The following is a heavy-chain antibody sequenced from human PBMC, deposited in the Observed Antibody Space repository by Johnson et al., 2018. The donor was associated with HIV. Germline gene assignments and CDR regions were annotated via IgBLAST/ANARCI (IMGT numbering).Heavy chain of an antibody. V-gene: IGHV3-30-3*01. D-gene: IGHD3-22*01. J-gene: IGHJ3*02. CDR2: ISYDGSNK. CDR1: GFTFSNYA. Sequence: QVQLVESGGGVVQPRRSLRLSCAASGFTFSNYAMNWVRQAPGKGLEWVAVISYDGSNKHFAESVQGRFTVSRDNSKNSLYLQMNSLKIEDTAVYYCTTDITMIVVGPDGFEIWGQGTMVTVSS. CDR3: TTDITMIVVGPDGFEI.